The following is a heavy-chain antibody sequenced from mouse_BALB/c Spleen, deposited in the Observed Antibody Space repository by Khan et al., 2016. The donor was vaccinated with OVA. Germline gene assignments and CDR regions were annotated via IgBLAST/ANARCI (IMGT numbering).Heavy chain of an antibody. Sequence: EVQLQESGPGLVKPSQSLSLPCTVTGYSITSAYAWNWIRQFPGDKLEWMGYITYSGSTNYNPSLKSRISITRDTSKNQFFLPLNSVTTEATATCYGARGLRYGDYWGQGTASTAS. CDR2: ITYSGST. D-gene: IGHD1-1*01. V-gene: IGHV3-2*02. J-gene: IGHJ2*01. CDR1: GYSITSAYA. CDR3: ARGLRYGDY.